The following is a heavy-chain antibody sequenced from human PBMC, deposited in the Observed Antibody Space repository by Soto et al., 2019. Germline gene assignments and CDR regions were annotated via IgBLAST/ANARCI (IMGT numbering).Heavy chain of an antibody. CDR2: ISSSSSYI. V-gene: IGHV3-21*01. J-gene: IGHJ3*02. Sequence: EVQLVESGEGLVKPGGSLRLSCAASGFTFSSYSMNWVRQAPGKGLEWVSSISSSSSYIYYADSVKGRFTISRDNAKNSLYLQMNSLRAEDTAVYYCARGYHYYDSSGYDKWDAFDIWGQWTMVTVSS. D-gene: IGHD3-22*01. CDR1: GFTFSSYS. CDR3: ARGYHYYDSSGYDKWDAFDI.